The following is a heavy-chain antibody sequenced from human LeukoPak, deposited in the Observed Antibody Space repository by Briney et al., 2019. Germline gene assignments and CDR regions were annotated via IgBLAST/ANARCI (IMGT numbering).Heavy chain of an antibody. CDR1: GFTFTNYA. CDR2: ISDSGGGT. V-gene: IGHV3-23*01. Sequence: GGSLRLSCAPSGFTFTNYAMGWVRQAPGKGLEWVSGISDSGGGTYYAGSEKGRFTISRDNSKNTLYLQMNSLRAEDTAIYYCARAGSSGYYFDCWGQGTLVTVSS. CDR3: ARAGSSGYYFDC. J-gene: IGHJ4*02. D-gene: IGHD3-22*01.